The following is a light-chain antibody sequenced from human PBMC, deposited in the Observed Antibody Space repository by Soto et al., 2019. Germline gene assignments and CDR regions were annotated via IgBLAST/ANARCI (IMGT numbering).Light chain of an antibody. CDR1: QSLLHSNGYNY. J-gene: IGKJ5*01. CDR2: LGS. V-gene: IGKV2-28*01. CDR3: MQALQTLLIT. Sequence: DIVMTQSPLSLPVTPGEPASISCRSSQSLLHSNGYNYLDWYLQKPGQSPQLLIYLGSNRASGVPERFSGSGSGTDFTLKISRVEAEDVGVYYCMQALQTLLITFGQGTRLEIK.